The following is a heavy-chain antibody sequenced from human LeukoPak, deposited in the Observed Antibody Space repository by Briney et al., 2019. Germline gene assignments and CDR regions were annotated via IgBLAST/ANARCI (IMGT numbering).Heavy chain of an antibody. CDR3: ASRGGPTTHPGVYFDL. CDR2: ISYDGSNK. D-gene: IGHD4-17*01. Sequence: GRSLRLSCAASGFTFSSYAMHWVRQAPGKGLEWVAVISYDGSNKYYADSVKGRFTISRDNSKNTLYLQMNSLRAEDTAVYYCASRGGPTTHPGVYFDLWGRGTLVTVSS. J-gene: IGHJ2*01. V-gene: IGHV3-30*14. CDR1: GFTFSSYA.